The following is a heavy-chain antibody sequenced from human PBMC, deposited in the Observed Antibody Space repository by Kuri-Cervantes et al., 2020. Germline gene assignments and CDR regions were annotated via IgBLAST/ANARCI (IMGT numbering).Heavy chain of an antibody. Sequence: SETLSLTCTVSGGSISSSSYYWGWIRQPPGKGLEWIGYIYYSGSTNYNPSLKSRVTISVDTSKNQFPLKLSSVTAADTAVYYCARDHYDYVWGSYRQEYNWFDPWGQGTLVTVSS. CDR1: GGSISSSSYY. D-gene: IGHD3-16*02. J-gene: IGHJ5*02. V-gene: IGHV4-61*01. CDR2: IYYSGST. CDR3: ARDHYDYVWGSYRQEYNWFDP.